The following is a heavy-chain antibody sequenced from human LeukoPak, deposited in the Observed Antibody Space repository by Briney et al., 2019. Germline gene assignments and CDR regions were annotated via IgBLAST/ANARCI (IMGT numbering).Heavy chain of an antibody. V-gene: IGHV3-21*01. Sequence: GGSLRLSCAASGFTFSSYSMNWVRQAPGKGLEWVSSISSSSSYIYYADSVKGRFTISRDNAKNSLYLQMNSLRAEDTAVYYRARDPQAYYDFWSGYSSYHFDYWSQGTLVTVSS. CDR3: ARDPQAYYDFWSGYSSYHFDY. CDR1: GFTFSSYS. D-gene: IGHD3-3*01. CDR2: ISSSSSYI. J-gene: IGHJ4*02.